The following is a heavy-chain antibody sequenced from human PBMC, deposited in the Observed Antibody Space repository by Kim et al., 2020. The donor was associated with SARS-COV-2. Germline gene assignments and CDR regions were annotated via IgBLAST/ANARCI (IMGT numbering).Heavy chain of an antibody. D-gene: IGHD2-2*01. CDR2: IYSGGST. Sequence: GGSLRLSCAASGFTVSSNYMSWVRQAPGKGLEWVSVIYSGGSTYYADSVKGRFTISRDNSKKTLYLQMNSLRAEDTAVYYCASSGCYECYYYGMDVWGQGTTVTVSS. J-gene: IGHJ6*02. CDR1: GFTVSSNY. V-gene: IGHV3-53*01. CDR3: ASSGCYECYYYGMDV.